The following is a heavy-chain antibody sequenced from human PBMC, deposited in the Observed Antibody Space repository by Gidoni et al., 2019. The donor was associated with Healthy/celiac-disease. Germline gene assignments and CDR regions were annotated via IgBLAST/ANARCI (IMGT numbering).Heavy chain of an antibody. Sequence: QVPLVQSGAEVQKPGASVTVSCTSSVYTFTGYYMHWVRQAPGQGLEWMGRINPTSGGTNYAQKFQGRVTMTRDTSISTAYMELSRMRSDDTAVYYGARDRAGTRFGVVIIFDYWGQGTLVTVSS. CDR1: VYTFTGYY. CDR2: INPTSGGT. CDR3: ARDRAGTRFGVVIIFDY. V-gene: IGHV1-2*06. D-gene: IGHD3-3*01. J-gene: IGHJ4*02.